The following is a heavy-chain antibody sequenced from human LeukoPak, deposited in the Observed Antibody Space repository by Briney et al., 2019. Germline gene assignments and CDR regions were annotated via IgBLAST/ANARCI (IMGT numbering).Heavy chain of an antibody. V-gene: IGHV3-11*04. CDR3: ARLRWYYFDY. Sequence: GGSLRLSCAASGFIFSDYYMSWIRQAPGKGLEWVSHISSSGSTIYYADSVKGRFTIPRDNAKNSLYLQMNSLRAEDTAVYYCARLRWYYFDYWGQGTLVTVSS. CDR2: ISSSGSTI. D-gene: IGHD4-23*01. J-gene: IGHJ4*02. CDR1: GFIFSDYY.